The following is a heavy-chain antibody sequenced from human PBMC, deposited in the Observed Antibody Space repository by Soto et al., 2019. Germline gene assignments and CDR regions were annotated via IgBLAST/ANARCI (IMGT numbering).Heavy chain of an antibody. CDR3: ARLGISSSDAFDI. Sequence: SETLSLTCSVSGGSISSGGYYWSWIRQLPGKDLEWIGYIYHSGNTYYNSSLKSRLTISVDTSKNQFSLKLTSVTAADTAVYYCARLGISSSDAFDIWGQGTMVTVSS. J-gene: IGHJ3*02. D-gene: IGHD6-6*01. CDR1: GGSISSGGYY. V-gene: IGHV4-31*03. CDR2: IYHSGNT.